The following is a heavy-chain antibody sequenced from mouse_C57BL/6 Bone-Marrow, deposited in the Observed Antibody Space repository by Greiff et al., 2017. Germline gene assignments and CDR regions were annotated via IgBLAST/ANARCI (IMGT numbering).Heavy chain of an antibody. CDR2: INPYNGGT. V-gene: IGHV1-19*01. D-gene: IGHD2-3*01. J-gene: IGHJ3*01. Sequence: VQLQQSGPVLVKPGASVKMSCKASGYTFTDYYMNWVKQSHGKGLEWIGVINPYNGGTSYNQKFKGKATLTVDKSSSTAYMELNSLTSEDSAVYYCARAGYYVAWFAYWGQGTLVTVSA. CDR3: ARAGYYVAWFAY. CDR1: GYTFTDYY.